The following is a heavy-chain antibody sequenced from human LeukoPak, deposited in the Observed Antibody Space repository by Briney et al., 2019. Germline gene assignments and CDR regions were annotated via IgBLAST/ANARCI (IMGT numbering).Heavy chain of an antibody. CDR2: IYYSGST. J-gene: IGHJ4*02. Sequence: SQTLSLTCTVSGGSISSGGYYWSWIRQHPGKGLEWIGYIYYSGSTNYNPSLKSRVTISVDTSKNQFSLKLSSVTAADTAVYYCARASSSSDYFDYWGQGTLVTVSS. D-gene: IGHD6-6*01. CDR3: ARASSSSDYFDY. CDR1: GGSISSGGYY. V-gene: IGHV4-61*08.